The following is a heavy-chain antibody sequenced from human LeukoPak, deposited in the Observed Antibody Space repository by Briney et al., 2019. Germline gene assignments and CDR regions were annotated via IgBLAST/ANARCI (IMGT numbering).Heavy chain of an antibody. CDR2: INSDGSSI. CDR1: GFTFSSHW. D-gene: IGHD5-18*01. Sequence: GGSLCLSCAVSGFTFSSHWMHWVRQAPGKGLVWVSRINSDGSSISYADSVKCLMTISRNNAKNTLYLQMNSLRAEDTAVYYGSRHLQLLTTRDRRGGSQMACWGQRTLVAVSS. CDR3: SRHLQLLTTRDRRGGSQMAC. V-gene: IGHV3-74*01. J-gene: IGHJ4*02.